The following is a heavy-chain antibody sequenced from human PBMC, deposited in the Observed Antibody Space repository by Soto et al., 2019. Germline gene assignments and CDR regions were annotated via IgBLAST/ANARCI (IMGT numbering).Heavy chain of an antibody. CDR1: VFTFSSYG. D-gene: IGHD3-3*01. CDR2: ISYDGSNK. CDR3: AKSITIFGVVQYYYYYGMDV. V-gene: IGHV3-30*18. J-gene: IGHJ6*02. Sequence: PGGSLRLSCASSVFTFSSYGMHCVRHSPGKWLEWVAVISYDGSNKYYADSVKGRFTISRDNSKNTLYLQMNSLRAEDTAVYYCAKSITIFGVVQYYYYYGMDVWGQGTTVTVSS.